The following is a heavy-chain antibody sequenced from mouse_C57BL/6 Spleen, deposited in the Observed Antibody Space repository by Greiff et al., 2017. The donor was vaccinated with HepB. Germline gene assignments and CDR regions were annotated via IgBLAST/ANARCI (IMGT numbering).Heavy chain of an antibody. Sequence: EVQLQQSGPVLVKPGASVKMSCKASGYTFTDYYMNWVKQSHGKSLEWIGVINPYNGGTSYNQKFKGKATLTVDKSSSTAYMELNSLTSEDSAGYYCARGDSSGYGAWFAYWGQVTLVTVSA. CDR1: GYTFTDYY. CDR3: ARGDSSGYGAWFAY. CDR2: INPYNGGT. V-gene: IGHV1-19*01. D-gene: IGHD3-2*02. J-gene: IGHJ3*01.